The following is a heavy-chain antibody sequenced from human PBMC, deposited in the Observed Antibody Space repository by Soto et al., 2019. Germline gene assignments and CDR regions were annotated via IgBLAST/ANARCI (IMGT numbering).Heavy chain of an antibody. CDR1: GFTFSSYW. D-gene: IGHD2-2*01. CDR3: ARGLYLKYGQDY. J-gene: IGHJ4*02. CDR2: INGDGGST. Sequence: EVQLVESGGGLVQTGGSLRLSCAASGFTFSSYWMHWVRQAPGKGVVWVSRINGDGGSTNYADSVKGRFTISRDNAKNTVYLQVDSLRAEDTAAYYCARGLYLKYGQDYWGQGTLVTVSS. V-gene: IGHV3-74*01.